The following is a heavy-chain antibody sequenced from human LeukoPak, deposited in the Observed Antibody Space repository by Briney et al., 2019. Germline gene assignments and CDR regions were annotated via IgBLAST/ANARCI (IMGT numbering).Heavy chain of an antibody. J-gene: IGHJ4*02. CDR3: AKIGLTTHRGPGDY. V-gene: IGHV3-23*01. Sequence: PGGSLRLSCAASGFTFSSYAMSWVRQAPGKGLEWVSAISGSGGSTYYADSVKGRFTISRDNSKSTLYLQMNSLRAEDTAVYYCAKIGLTTHRGPGDYWGQGTLVTVSS. D-gene: IGHD4-11*01. CDR1: GFTFSSYA. CDR2: ISGSGGST.